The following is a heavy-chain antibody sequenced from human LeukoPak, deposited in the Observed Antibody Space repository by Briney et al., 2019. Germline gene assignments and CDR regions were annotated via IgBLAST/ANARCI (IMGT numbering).Heavy chain of an antibody. Sequence: GASVKVSCKASEGTFSSYAISWVRQAPGQGLEWMGWISAYNGNTNYAQKLQGRVTMTTDTSTSTAYMELRSLRSDDTAVYYCARDYLILPYDAFDIWGQGTMVTVSS. V-gene: IGHV1-18*01. J-gene: IGHJ3*02. CDR2: ISAYNGNT. CDR3: ARDYLILPYDAFDI. D-gene: IGHD2/OR15-2a*01. CDR1: EGTFSSYA.